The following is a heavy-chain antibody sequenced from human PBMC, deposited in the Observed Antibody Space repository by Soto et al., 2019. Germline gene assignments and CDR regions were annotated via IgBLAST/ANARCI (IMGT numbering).Heavy chain of an antibody. CDR3: ARDLGGWPDY. V-gene: IGHV1-3*01. CDR2: INAGNGNT. J-gene: IGHJ4*02. D-gene: IGHD2-15*01. Sequence: ASVKVSCKTSGYTFTSYGISWVRQAPGQGLEWMGWINAGNGNTKYSQKFQGRVTITRDTSASTAYMELSSLRSEDTAVYYCARDLGGWPDYWGQGTLVTVSS. CDR1: GYTFTSYG.